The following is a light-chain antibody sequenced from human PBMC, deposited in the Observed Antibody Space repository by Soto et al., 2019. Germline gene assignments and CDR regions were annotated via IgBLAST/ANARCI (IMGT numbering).Light chain of an antibody. CDR2: EVS. J-gene: IGLJ2*01. CDR3: SSYAGNNIVV. CDR1: SSDVGGYNY. V-gene: IGLV2-8*01. Sequence: QSALTQPPSASGSPGQPVTISCTGTSSDVGGYNYVSWYQQHPGKAPKLMIYEVSKRPSGVPDRFSGSKSGNTASLTVSGLQAEDEDGYFCSSYAGNNIVVFGGGTKLTVL.